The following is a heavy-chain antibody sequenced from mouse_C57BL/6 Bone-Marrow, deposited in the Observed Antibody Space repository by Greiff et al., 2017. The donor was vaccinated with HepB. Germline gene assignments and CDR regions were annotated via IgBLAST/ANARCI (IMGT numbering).Heavy chain of an antibody. J-gene: IGHJ2*01. CDR1: GYTFTSYW. D-gene: IGHD2-1*01. CDR3: TRGGALYGNCFDY. Sequence: EVQGVESGTVLARPGASVKMSCKTSGYTFTSYWMHWVKQRPGQGLEWIGAIYPGNSDTSYNQKFKGKDKLTAVTSASTAYMELSSLTNEDSSVYYCTRGGALYGNCFDYWGQGTTLTVSS. CDR2: IYPGNSDT. V-gene: IGHV1-5*01.